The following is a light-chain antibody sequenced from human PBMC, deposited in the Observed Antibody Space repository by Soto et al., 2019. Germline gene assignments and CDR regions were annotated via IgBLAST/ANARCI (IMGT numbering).Light chain of an antibody. Sequence: NFILTQPHSVSASPGETVTISCTRSSGSIASAYVQWYQLRPGSAPTTVIYEDNHRPSGVPVRFSGSIDSSSNSASLIISGLETEDEADYYCQSYDPPAGGVFGGGTKLTVL. CDR2: EDN. CDR3: QSYDPPAGGV. J-gene: IGLJ3*02. CDR1: SGSIASAY. V-gene: IGLV6-57*04.